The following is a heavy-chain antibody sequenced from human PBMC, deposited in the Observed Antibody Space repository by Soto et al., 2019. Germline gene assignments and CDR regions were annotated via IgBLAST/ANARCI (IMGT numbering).Heavy chain of an antibody. CDR3: ATGFPVYCSGGSCRIDY. Sequence: GGSLRLSCAASGFTFSSYGMHWVRQAPGKGLEWVAVISYDGSNKYYADSVKGRFTISRDNSKNTLYLQMNSLRAEDTAVYYCATGFPVYCSGGSCRIDYWGQGTLVTVSS. V-gene: IGHV3-30*03. J-gene: IGHJ4*02. D-gene: IGHD2-15*01. CDR2: ISYDGSNK. CDR1: GFTFSSYG.